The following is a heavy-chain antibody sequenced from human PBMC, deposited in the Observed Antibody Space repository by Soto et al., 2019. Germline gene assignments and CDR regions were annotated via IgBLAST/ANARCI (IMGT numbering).Heavy chain of an antibody. V-gene: IGHV4-59*01. D-gene: IGHD6-13*01. CDR3: ARRIAALTGYYYYYYMDV. J-gene: IGHJ6*03. Sequence: SETLSLTCTVSGGSISSYYWSWIRQPPGKGLEWIGYIYYSGSTNYNPSLKSRVTISVDTSKNQFSPKLSSVTAADTAVYYCARRIAALTGYYYYYYMDVWGKGTTVTVSS. CDR2: IYYSGST. CDR1: GGSISSYY.